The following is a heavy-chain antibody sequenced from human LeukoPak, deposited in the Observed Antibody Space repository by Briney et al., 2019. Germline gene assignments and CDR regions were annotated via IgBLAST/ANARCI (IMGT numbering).Heavy chain of an antibody. Sequence: SETLSLTCTVSGGSISSSSYYCGWIRQPPGKGLEWIGSIYYSGSTYYNPSLKSRVTISVDTSKNQFSLKLSSVTAADTAVYYCVVSYGSVTDTDYWCQGTLVTVSS. J-gene: IGHJ4*02. CDR2: IYYSGST. CDR1: GGSISSSSYY. V-gene: IGHV4-39*01. D-gene: IGHD3-10*01. CDR3: VVSYGSVTDTDY.